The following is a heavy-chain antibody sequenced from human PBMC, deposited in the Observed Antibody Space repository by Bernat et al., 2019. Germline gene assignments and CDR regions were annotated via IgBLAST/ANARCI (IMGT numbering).Heavy chain of an antibody. J-gene: IGHJ6*02. Sequence: QVQLVQSGAEVKKPGSSVKVSCKASGGTFSSYAISWVRQAPGQGLEWMGRIIPILGIANYAQKFQGRVTITADKSTSTAYMELSSLRSEDTAVYYCARSKLPPHYGMDVWGQGTTVTVSS. D-gene: IGHD1-26*01. CDR1: GGTFSSYA. V-gene: IGHV1-69*04. CDR2: IIPILGIA. CDR3: ARSKLPPHYGMDV.